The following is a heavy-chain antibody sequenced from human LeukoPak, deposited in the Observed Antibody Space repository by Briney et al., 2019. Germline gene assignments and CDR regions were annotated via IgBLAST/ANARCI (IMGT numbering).Heavy chain of an antibody. CDR1: GFTFSSYS. Sequence: GGSLRLSCAASGFTFSSYSMNWVRQAPGKGPEWVSSITGSGGRVDYAEPVKGRFTISRDNAKNSLYLQMNSLRAEDTAVYYCAELGITMIGGVWGKGTTVTISS. J-gene: IGHJ6*04. CDR3: AELGITMIGGV. D-gene: IGHD3-10*02. CDR2: ITGSGGRV. V-gene: IGHV3-21*01.